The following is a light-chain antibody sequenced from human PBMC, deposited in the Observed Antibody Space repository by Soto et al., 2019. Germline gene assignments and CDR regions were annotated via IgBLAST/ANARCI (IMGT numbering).Light chain of an antibody. V-gene: IGLV2-14*01. CDR3: SSYTSSSTLV. Sequence: QSVLTQPASVSGSPGQSITISCTGTSSDVGGYNYVSWYQQHPGKAPKLMIYDVNNRPSGVSSRFSGSKSGNTASLTISGLQAEDEADYYCSSYTSSSTLVFGTGTKVTVL. CDR2: DVN. J-gene: IGLJ1*01. CDR1: SSDVGGYNY.